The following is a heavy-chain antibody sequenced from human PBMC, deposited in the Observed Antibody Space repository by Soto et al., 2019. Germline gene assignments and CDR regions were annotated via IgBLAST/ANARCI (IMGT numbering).Heavy chain of an antibody. CDR3: ARRRTGYCSSTSCYLYYYYYMDV. Sequence: SETLSLTCTVSGGSISSSSYYWGWIRQPPGKGLEWIGSIYYSGSTYYNPSLKSRVTISVDTSKNQFSLKLSSVTAADTAVYYCARRRTGYCSSTSCYLYYYYYMDVWGKGTTVTVSS. J-gene: IGHJ6*03. V-gene: IGHV4-39*01. CDR2: IYYSGST. CDR1: GGSISSSSYY. D-gene: IGHD2-2*01.